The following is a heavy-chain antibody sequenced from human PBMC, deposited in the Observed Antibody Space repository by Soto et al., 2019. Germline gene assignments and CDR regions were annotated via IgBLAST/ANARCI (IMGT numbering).Heavy chain of an antibody. J-gene: IGHJ4*02. CDR3: ARVMERGYSYGTNFDY. D-gene: IGHD5-18*01. Sequence: SVEVSCKASGGTFSSYAISWVRQAPGQGLEWMGGIIPIFGTANYAQKFQGRVTITADESTSTAYMELSSLRSEDTAVYYCARVMERGYSYGTNFDYWGQGTLVTVSS. CDR2: IIPIFGTA. CDR1: GGTFSSYA. V-gene: IGHV1-69*13.